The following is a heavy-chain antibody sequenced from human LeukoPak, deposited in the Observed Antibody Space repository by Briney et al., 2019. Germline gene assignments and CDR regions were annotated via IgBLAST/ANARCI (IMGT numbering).Heavy chain of an antibody. CDR3: ARGDFWSGYYRHFDY. CDR2: IYYSGST. V-gene: IGHV4-59*12. CDR1: GGSISSYY. J-gene: IGHJ4*02. D-gene: IGHD3-3*01. Sequence: PSETLSLTCTVSGGSISSYYWSWIRQPPGKGLEWIGYIYYSGSTNYNPSLKSRVTVSVDTSKNQFSLKLSSVSAADTAVYYCARGDFWSGYYRHFDYWGQGTLVTVSS.